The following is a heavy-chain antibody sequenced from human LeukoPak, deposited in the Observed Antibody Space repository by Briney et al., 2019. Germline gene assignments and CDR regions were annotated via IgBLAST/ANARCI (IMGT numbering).Heavy chain of an antibody. D-gene: IGHD6-19*01. CDR2: ISGSGGST. Sequence: GGSLRLSCAASGFTFSSYAMSWVRRAPGKGREWVSAISGSGGSTYYADSAKGRFTISRDNSTNTLYLQMNSLRAEDTAVYYCASPWLGAHFDYWGQGTLVTVSS. J-gene: IGHJ4*02. CDR1: GFTFSSYA. CDR3: ASPWLGAHFDY. V-gene: IGHV3-23*01.